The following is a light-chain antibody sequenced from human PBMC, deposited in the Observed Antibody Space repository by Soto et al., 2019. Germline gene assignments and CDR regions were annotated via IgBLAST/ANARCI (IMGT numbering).Light chain of an antibody. CDR3: GSYTNINPLR. CDR1: SSDVGAYNF. J-gene: IGLJ2*01. V-gene: IGLV2-14*01. Sequence: QSALTHPASVSGSPGQSITISCTGTSSDVGAYNFVSWYQHHPGEAPKLVIYEVNNRTSGISTRFSGSKSGDTASLTNSGPQAEDGADYYCGSYTNINPLRFRGGTTLAVL. CDR2: EVN.